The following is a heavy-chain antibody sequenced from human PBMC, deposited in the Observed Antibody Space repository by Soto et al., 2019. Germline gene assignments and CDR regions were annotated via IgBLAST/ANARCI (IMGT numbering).Heavy chain of an antibody. V-gene: IGHV1-18*01. D-gene: IGHD3-10*01. CDR2: ISAYDGDT. CDR1: GYMFISYG. J-gene: IGHJ4*02. CDR3: ARDMTYYYSSGSDIELDS. Sequence: ASVKVSCKASGYMFISYGIGWVRQAPGQGLEWLGWISAYDGDTKYAQKLQGRVTMTTDTSTTTAYMELRSLRSDDTAVYYCARDMTYYYSSGSDIELDSWGQGTLVTVSS.